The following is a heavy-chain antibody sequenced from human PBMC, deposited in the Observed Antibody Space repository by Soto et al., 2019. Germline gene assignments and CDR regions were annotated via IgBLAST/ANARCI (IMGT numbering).Heavy chain of an antibody. Sequence: QVQLVESGGGLVKPGGSLRLSCAASGFIFSDYFMSWLRQAPGKGLEWVAYIRSGGDAIYYADSVKGRFTISRDNAKKSLYLQMNSREAEDAAVYYCARDRGQLGLDYWGQGILVTVSS. CDR3: ARDRGQLGLDY. D-gene: IGHD6-6*01. CDR1: GFIFSDYF. J-gene: IGHJ4*02. V-gene: IGHV3-11*01. CDR2: IRSGGDAI.